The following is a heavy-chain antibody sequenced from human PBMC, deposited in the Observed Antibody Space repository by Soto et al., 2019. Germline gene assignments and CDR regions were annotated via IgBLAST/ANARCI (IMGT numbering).Heavy chain of an antibody. D-gene: IGHD1-7*01. CDR2: ISGSGGST. J-gene: IGHJ3*02. V-gene: IGHV3-23*01. Sequence: GGSLRLSCAASGFPFSSYAMNWVRQAPGKGLEWVSAISGSGGSTYYADSVKGRFTISRDSSKNTLYLQMNSLRAEDTVVYYCAKGNSWAPALVLDIWGQGTMVTVS. CDR1: GFPFSSYA. CDR3: AKGNSWAPALVLDI.